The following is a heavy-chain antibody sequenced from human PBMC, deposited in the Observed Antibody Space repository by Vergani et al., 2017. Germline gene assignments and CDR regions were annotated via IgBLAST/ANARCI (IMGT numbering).Heavy chain of an antibody. CDR1: GFTFSSYE. D-gene: IGHD6-6*01. V-gene: IGHV3-48*03. CDR2: ISSSGSTI. J-gene: IGHJ3*02. Sequence: EVQLVESGGGLVQPGGSLRLSCAASGFTFSSYEMNWVRQAPGKGLEWVSYISSSGSTIYYADSVKGRFTISRDNAKNTLYLQMNSLRAEDTAVYYCARVRVAARDDAFDIWGQGTMVTVSS. CDR3: ARVRVAARDDAFDI.